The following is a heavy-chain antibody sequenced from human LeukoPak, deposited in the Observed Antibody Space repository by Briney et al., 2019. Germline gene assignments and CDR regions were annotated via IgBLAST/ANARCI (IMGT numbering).Heavy chain of an antibody. CDR1: GGFISSYY. Sequence: PSETLSLTCTVSGGFISSYYWSWIRQPPGKGLEWIGYIYYSGSTNYNPSLKSRVTISVDTSKNQFSLKLSSVTAADTAVYYCARIAVAGTDWGQGTLVTVSS. V-gene: IGHV4-59*01. D-gene: IGHD6-19*01. CDR2: IYYSGST. J-gene: IGHJ4*02. CDR3: ARIAVAGTD.